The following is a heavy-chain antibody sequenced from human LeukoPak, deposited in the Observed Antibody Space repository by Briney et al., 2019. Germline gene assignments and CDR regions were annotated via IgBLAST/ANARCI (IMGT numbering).Heavy chain of an antibody. V-gene: IGHV4-61*02. D-gene: IGHD3-22*01. Sequence: PSETLSLTCTVSGGSINSGKFYWSWIRQPAGEGLEWIGRIYATGSTSYNPSLESRVTISIDTSKNQFSLKLSSVTAADTAVYYCARQLYDSSGYSDYWGQGTLVTVSS. CDR3: ARQLYDSSGYSDY. J-gene: IGHJ4*02. CDR2: IYATGST. CDR1: GGSINSGKFY.